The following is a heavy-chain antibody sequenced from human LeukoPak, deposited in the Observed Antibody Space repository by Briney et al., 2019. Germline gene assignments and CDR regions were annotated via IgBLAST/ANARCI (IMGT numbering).Heavy chain of an antibody. D-gene: IGHD5-24*01. J-gene: IGHJ5*02. CDR2: MNPDSGNT. CDR1: GYTFTDYD. V-gene: IGHV1-8*02. Sequence: ASVKVSCKSSGYTFTDYDINWVRQATGQGLEWMGWMNPDSGNTGYAQKFQGRVTMTRNTSINTAYMELNSLRSEDTAVYYCARARSYRHQLNALSYWFDPWGQGTLVTVSS. CDR3: ARARSYRHQLNALSYWFDP.